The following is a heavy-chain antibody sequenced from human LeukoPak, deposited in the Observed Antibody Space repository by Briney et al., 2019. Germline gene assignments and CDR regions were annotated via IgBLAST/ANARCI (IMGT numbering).Heavy chain of an antibody. CDR1: GFTFSSYS. Sequence: GGSLRLSCAASGFTFSSYSMNWVRQAPGKGLEWVSSISSSSSYIYYADSVKGRFTISRDNAKNSLYLQVNSLRAEDTAVYYCAKYAHYYSDSSAAYFDSWGQGTLVTVSS. V-gene: IGHV3-21*04. CDR2: ISSSSSYI. J-gene: IGHJ4*02. CDR3: AKYAHYYSDSSAAYFDS. D-gene: IGHD3-22*01.